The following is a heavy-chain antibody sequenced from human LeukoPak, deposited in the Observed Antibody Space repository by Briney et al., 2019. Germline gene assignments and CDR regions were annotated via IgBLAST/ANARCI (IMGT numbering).Heavy chain of an antibody. CDR2: INHSGST. CDR1: GGSFSGYY. V-gene: IGHV4-34*01. D-gene: IGHD3-9*01. CDR3: ARGLVGSEADILTGYYRYFDY. Sequence: SETLSLTYAVYGGSFSGYYWSWIRQPPGKGLEWIGEINHSGSTNYNPSLKSRVTISVDTSKNQFSLKLSSVTAADTAVYYCARGLVGSEADILTGYYRYFDYWGQGTLVTVSS. J-gene: IGHJ4*02.